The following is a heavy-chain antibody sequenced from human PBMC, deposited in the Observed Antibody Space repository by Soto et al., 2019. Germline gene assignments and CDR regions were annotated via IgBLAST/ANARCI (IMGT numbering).Heavy chain of an antibody. CDR1: GGSVRNSSFQ. V-gene: IGHV4-39*01. J-gene: IGHJ5*02. D-gene: IGHD3-16*02. CDR2: RFYSGLT. Sequence: QLHLHESGPQVVKSSETLSLTCSVSGGSVRNSSFQWGWIRQSPGEGMEWIATRFYSGLTYYNPSLPSRVTISVGASQNLFSLRLTTVTAADPAIYYCVLSLGLSATLLLDPWGQGTLVTVSS. CDR3: VLSLGLSATLLLDP.